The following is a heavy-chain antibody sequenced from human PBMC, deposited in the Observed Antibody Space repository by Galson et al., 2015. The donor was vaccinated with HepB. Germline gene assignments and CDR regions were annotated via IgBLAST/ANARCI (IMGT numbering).Heavy chain of an antibody. V-gene: IGHV3-30*04. CDR3: VRGGWYYEFWSGGGRLLK. J-gene: IGHJ4*02. CDR2: ISGDGRNT. CDR1: DLTFRSLA. Sequence: SLRLSCAVSDLTFRSLAMHWVRQAPGKGLEWVAVISGDGRNTFYPESEKGRFTISRDNSNNTLYLQVNSLTPEDTAIYYCVRGGWYYEFWSGGGRLLKWGQGTLVTVSS. D-gene: IGHD3-3*01.